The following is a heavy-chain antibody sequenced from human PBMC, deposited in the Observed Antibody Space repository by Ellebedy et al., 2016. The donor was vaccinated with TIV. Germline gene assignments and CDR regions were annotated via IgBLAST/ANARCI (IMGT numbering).Heavy chain of an antibody. J-gene: IGHJ4*02. CDR3: ARLPYDTSGYIDY. CDR2: MDPSDSYT. D-gene: IGHD3-22*01. V-gene: IGHV5-10-1*01. Sequence: GESLKISCKGSGYTFSNYWISWVRLMPGKGLEWMGHMDPSDSYTIYSPSFEGHVTTSTDKSISTAYLQWSSLKASDSAMYYCARLPYDTSGYIDYWGQGTLVTVSS. CDR1: GYTFSNYW.